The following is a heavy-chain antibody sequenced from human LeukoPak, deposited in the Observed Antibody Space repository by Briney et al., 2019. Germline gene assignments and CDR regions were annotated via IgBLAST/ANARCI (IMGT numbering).Heavy chain of an antibody. V-gene: IGHV4-34*01. CDR1: GGSISSYY. D-gene: IGHD2-15*01. Sequence: SETLSLTCTVSGGSISSYYWTWIRQPPGKGLEWIGEINHSGRTNYNPSLKSRVIISVDTSKNQFSLNLRFVTAADTAVYHCARPLGYCSDSRCPQSWFDPWGLGTLVTVSS. CDR3: ARPLGYCSDSRCPQSWFDP. J-gene: IGHJ5*02. CDR2: INHSGRT.